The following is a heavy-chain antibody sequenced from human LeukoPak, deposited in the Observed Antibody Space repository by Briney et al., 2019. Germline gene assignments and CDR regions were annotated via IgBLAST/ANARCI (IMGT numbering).Heavy chain of an antibody. CDR1: GYSFTTYR. Sequence: GESLKISCKGSGYSFTTYRIVWVRQMPGKGLEWMGIIYPGDSDTRSSPSFQGQVTITADKSISTAYLQWSSLKASDTAMYYCARQTSTVWGSYGDYWGQGTLVTVSS. CDR2: IYPGDSDT. D-gene: IGHD3-16*01. CDR3: ARQTSTVWGSYGDY. V-gene: IGHV5-51*01. J-gene: IGHJ4*02.